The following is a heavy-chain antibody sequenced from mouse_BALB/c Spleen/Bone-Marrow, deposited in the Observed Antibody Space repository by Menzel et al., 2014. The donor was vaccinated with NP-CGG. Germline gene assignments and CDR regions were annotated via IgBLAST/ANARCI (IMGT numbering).Heavy chain of an antibody. Sequence: DVQLVESGGGLVQPKGSLKLSCAASGFTFNTYAMNWVRQAPGKGLEWVARIRSKSNNYATYYADSVKDRFTVSRDDSQSMLFLQMNNLKTEDTAMYYCVRSDDGCFAYWGQGTLVTVSA. D-gene: IGHD2-3*01. V-gene: IGHV10-1*02. CDR2: IRSKSNNYAT. CDR3: VRSDDGCFAY. CDR1: GFTFNTYA. J-gene: IGHJ3*01.